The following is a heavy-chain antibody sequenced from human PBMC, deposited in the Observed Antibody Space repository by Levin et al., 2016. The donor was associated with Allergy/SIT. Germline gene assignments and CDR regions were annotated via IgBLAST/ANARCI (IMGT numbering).Heavy chain of an antibody. CDR3: AKPGSEYFQH. J-gene: IGHJ1*01. V-gene: IGHV3-23*01. CDR1: GFTFSSYA. Sequence: GESLKISCAASGFTFSSYAMSWVRQAPGKGLEWVSAISGSGGSTYYADSVKGRFTISRDNSKNTLYLQMNSLRAEDTAVYYCAKPGSEYFQHWGQGTLVTVSS. D-gene: IGHD7-27*01. CDR2: ISGSGGST.